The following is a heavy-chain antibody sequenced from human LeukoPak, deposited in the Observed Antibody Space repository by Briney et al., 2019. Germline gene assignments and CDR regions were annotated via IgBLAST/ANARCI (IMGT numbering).Heavy chain of an antibody. D-gene: IGHD6-19*01. V-gene: IGHV3-33*01. CDR2: IWYDGSNK. CDR1: GFTFSSYG. CDR3: ARDFIPSSGWIYGMDV. J-gene: IGHJ6*02. Sequence: GGSLRLSCAASGFTFSSYGMHWVRQAPGKGLEWVAVIWYDGSNKYYADSVKGRFTISRDNSKNTLYLQMNSLRAEDTAVYYCARDFIPSSGWIYGMDVWGQGTTVTVSS.